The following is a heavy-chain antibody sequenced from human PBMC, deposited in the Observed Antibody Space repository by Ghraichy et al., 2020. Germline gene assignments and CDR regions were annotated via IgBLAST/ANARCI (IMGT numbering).Heavy chain of an antibody. CDR1: GFSFSTYS. CDR3: ASISTHITIRDY. D-gene: IGHD1-14*01. V-gene: IGHV3-21*06. CDR2: ITGSSSNK. J-gene: IGHJ4*02. Sequence: GGSLRLSCTVSGFSFSTYSMNWVRQAPGKGLEWISSITGSSSNKYYAESVRGRFTISRDNAKNSLYLQMNSLRAEDTAMYYCASISTHITIRDYWGQGTLVTVSS.